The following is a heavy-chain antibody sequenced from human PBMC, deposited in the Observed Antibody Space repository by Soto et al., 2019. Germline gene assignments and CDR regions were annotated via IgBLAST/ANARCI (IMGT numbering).Heavy chain of an antibody. J-gene: IGHJ5*02. CDR2: IFHDGNT. Sequence: PETLSLTCAVSGASIGSGGWWSWVRQPPGKGLEWIAEIFHDGNTNYSPSLKSRVTISVDKSQNQFSLNVYSVTAADTAVYYCARHEGWTGPDQWGQGTLVTVSS. D-gene: IGHD2-8*02. CDR1: GASIGSGGW. V-gene: IGHV4-4*03. CDR3: ARHEGWTGPDQ.